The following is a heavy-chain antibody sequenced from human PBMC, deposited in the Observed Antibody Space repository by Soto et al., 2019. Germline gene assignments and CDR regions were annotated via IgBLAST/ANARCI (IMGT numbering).Heavy chain of an antibody. V-gene: IGHV3-74*01. CDR1: GFTFSSYW. Sequence: GGSLRLSCAASGFTFSSYWMHWVRQAPGKGLVWVSRINSDGSSTSYADSVKGRFTISRDNAKNTLYLQMNSLRAEDTAVYYCARPGYSSSWYEGYYFDYWGQGTLVTVSS. D-gene: IGHD6-13*01. CDR2: INSDGSST. J-gene: IGHJ4*02. CDR3: ARPGYSSSWYEGYYFDY.